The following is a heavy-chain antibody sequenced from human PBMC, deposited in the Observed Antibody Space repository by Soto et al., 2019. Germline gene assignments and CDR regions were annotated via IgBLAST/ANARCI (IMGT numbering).Heavy chain of an antibody. Sequence: SVKVSCKASGGTFSSYAISWVRQAPGQGLEWMGGIIPIFGTANYAQKFQGRVTITADESTSTAYMELSSLRSEDTAVYYCAAREVANLLLDNYSYYGMDVWGQGTAVTVSS. V-gene: IGHV1-69*13. D-gene: IGHD2-15*01. CDR2: IIPIFGTA. CDR1: GGTFSSYA. J-gene: IGHJ6*02. CDR3: AAREVANLLLDNYSYYGMDV.